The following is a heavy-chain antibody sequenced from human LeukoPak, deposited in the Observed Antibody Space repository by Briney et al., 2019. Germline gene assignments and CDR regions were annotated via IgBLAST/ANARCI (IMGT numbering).Heavy chain of an antibody. V-gene: IGHV3-11*01. CDR1: GFTFSDYY. J-gene: IGHJ4*02. CDR3: AKIREAVAGELDY. D-gene: IGHD6-19*01. Sequence: TGGSLRLSCAASGFTFSDYYMSWIRQAPGKGLERVSYISSSGSTIYYADSVKGRFTISRDNAKDSLYLQMNSLRAEDTAVYYCAKIREAVAGELDYWGQGTLVTVSS. CDR2: ISSSGSTI.